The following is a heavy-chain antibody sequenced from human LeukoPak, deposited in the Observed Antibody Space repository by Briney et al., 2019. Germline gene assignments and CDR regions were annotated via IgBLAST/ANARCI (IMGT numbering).Heavy chain of an antibody. Sequence: GGSLRLSCAASGFTFSSHWMSWVRQAPGKGLEWVANIKHDGSEKYYVDSVKGRFTISRDNAKNSLYLQMNSLRAEDTAVYYCARGPPGDLYQLYYFDYWGQGTLVTVSS. CDR3: ARGPPGDLYQLYYFDY. V-gene: IGHV3-7*01. CDR1: GFTFSSHW. CDR2: IKHDGSEK. D-gene: IGHD2-2*01. J-gene: IGHJ4*02.